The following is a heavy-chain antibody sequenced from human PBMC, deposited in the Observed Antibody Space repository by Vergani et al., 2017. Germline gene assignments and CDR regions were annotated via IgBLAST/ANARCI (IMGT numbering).Heavy chain of an antibody. D-gene: IGHD3-3*01. Sequence: EVQLVPSGAEVKKPGESLKISCKGSGYSFTSYWIGWVRQLPGKGLEWMGIIYPGDSDTRYSPSFQGQVTISADKSICAAYLQWSSLKASDTAMYYCARNVYYDFWSGYRYYYYMDVWGKGTTVTVAS. CDR2: IYPGDSDT. V-gene: IGHV5-51*01. J-gene: IGHJ6*03. CDR3: ARNVYYDFWSGYRYYYYMDV. CDR1: GYSFTSYW.